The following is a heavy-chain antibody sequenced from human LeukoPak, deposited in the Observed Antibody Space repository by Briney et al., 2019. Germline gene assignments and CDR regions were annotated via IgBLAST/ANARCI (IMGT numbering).Heavy chain of an antibody. J-gene: IGHJ3*02. CDR1: GFTFSSYW. V-gene: IGHV3-74*01. CDR3: AKDGLWLHYGSGSYYHDAFDI. CDR2: INTDGSST. D-gene: IGHD3-10*01. Sequence: PGGSLRLSCAASGFTFSSYWMHWVRQAPGKGLVWVSRINTDGSSTSYADSVKGRFTISRDNSKNTLYLQMNSLRAEDTAVYYCAKDGLWLHYGSGSYYHDAFDIWGQGTMVTVSS.